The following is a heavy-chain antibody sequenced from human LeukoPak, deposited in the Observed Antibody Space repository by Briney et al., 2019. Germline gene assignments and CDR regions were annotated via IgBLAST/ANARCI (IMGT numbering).Heavy chain of an antibody. CDR1: GFTFSDYY. CDR2: IRGSGSTR. Sequence: PGGSLRLSCAASGFTFSDYYMSWIRQAPGKGLEWVSYIRGSGSTRYCADSVKGRLTISRDNAKKILYLQMNTLRAEDTAVYYCARGWEDGLDVWGQGTTVTVSS. J-gene: IGHJ6*02. CDR3: ARGWEDGLDV. D-gene: IGHD1-26*01. V-gene: IGHV3-11*01.